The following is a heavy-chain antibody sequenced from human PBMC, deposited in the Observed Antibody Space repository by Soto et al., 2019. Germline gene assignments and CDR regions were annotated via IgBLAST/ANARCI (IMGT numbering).Heavy chain of an antibody. J-gene: IGHJ4*02. CDR1: GFTFSSYA. Sequence: GGSLRLSCAASGFTFSSYAMSWVRQAPGKGLEWVSAISGSGGSTYYADSVKGRFTISRDNSKNTLYLQMNSLRAEDTAVYYCAKVGGYSYGYPLDYWGQGTLVTVSS. V-gene: IGHV3-23*01. CDR2: ISGSGGST. D-gene: IGHD5-18*01. CDR3: AKVGGYSYGYPLDY.